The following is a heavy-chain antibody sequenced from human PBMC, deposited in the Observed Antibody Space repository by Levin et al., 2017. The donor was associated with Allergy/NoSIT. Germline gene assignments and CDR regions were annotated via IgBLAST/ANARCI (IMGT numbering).Heavy chain of an antibody. CDR2: IYPSGST. J-gene: IGHJ6*03. V-gene: IGHV4-61*02. CDR3: ARDQYDNYYDSGSPHLNTNYYYYMDV. Sequence: SETLSLTCTVSGDSLNSARYYWSWIRQPAGKGLEWIGRIYPSGSTNYNPSLKSRVTISLDTSKNQFSLKLTSVTAADTAIYYCARDQYDNYYDSGSPHLNTNYYYYMDVWGKGTTVTVSS. D-gene: IGHD3-10*01. CDR1: GDSLNSARYY.